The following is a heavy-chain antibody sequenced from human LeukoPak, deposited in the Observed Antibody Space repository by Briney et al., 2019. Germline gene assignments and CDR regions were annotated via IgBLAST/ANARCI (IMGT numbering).Heavy chain of an antibody. CDR1: GGSISSSSYY. D-gene: IGHD2-2*01. J-gene: IGHJ3*02. V-gene: IGHV4-30-2*01. Sequence: PSETLSLTCTVSGGSISSSSYYWGCIRQPPGKGLEWIGYIYHSGSTYYNPSLKSRVTISVDRSKNQFSLKLSSVTAADTAVYYCARVSAAIEAFDIWGQGTMVTVSS. CDR2: IYHSGST. CDR3: ARVSAAIEAFDI.